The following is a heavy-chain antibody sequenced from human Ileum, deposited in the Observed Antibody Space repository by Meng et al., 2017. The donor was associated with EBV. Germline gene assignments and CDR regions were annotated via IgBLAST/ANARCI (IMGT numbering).Heavy chain of an antibody. CDR3: AKGGPPFGANWFDP. V-gene: IGHV4-39*07. CDR2: FHNREDP. D-gene: IGHD3-10*01. J-gene: IGHJ5*02. Sequence: QQPGPVALKPPQARSPPFPSLVGPISIRPIYWVWIRQSPGKGLEWIGSFHNREDPYYNPSLKSRVIISADTSSNQFSLRLNSVTAADTAVYYCAKGGPPFGANWFDPWGQGTLVTVSS. CDR1: VGPISIRPIY.